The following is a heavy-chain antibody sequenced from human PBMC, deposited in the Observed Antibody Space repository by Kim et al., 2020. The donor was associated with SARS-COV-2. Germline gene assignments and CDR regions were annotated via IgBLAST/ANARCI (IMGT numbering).Heavy chain of an antibody. V-gene: IGHV1-69*04. Sequence: QGRVMITADKSTSTAYMELSSLRSEDTAVYYCAREGWDIVVVSVGGYFDYWGQGTLVTVSS. CDR3: AREGWDIVVVSVGGYFDY. J-gene: IGHJ4*02. D-gene: IGHD2-2*01.